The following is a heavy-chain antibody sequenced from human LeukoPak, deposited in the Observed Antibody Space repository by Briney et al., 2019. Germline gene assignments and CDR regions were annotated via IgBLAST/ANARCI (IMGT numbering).Heavy chain of an antibody. CDR3: AKVMVPEGYYYGMDV. CDR1: GFTFSSYA. CDR2: ISSGGGST. V-gene: IGHV3-23*01. D-gene: IGHD2-2*01. J-gene: IGHJ6*02. Sequence: GGSLRLSCAASGFTFSSYAMSWVRQAPGKGPEWVSGISSGGGSTYYADSVKGRFTISRDNSKNALYLQMNSLRAEDTAVYYCAKVMVPEGYYYGMDVWGQGTTVTVSS.